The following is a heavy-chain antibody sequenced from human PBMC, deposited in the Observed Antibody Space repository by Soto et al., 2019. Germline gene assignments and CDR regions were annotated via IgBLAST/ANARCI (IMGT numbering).Heavy chain of an antibody. CDR1: GGSIISGDYY. D-gene: IGHD6-6*01. CDR2: IYYSGST. Sequence: RLSETLSLNCTVSGGSIISGDYYWSWIRQPPGKGLEWIGYIYYSGSTYYNPSLKSRVIISVDTSKNQFSLKLSSVTAADTAVYYCARGHSSSSFYFDYWGQGTLVTVSS. J-gene: IGHJ4*02. CDR3: ARGHSSSSFYFDY. V-gene: IGHV4-30-4*01.